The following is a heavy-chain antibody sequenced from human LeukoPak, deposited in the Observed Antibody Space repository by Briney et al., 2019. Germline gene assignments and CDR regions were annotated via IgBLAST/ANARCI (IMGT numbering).Heavy chain of an antibody. D-gene: IGHD6-6*01. Sequence: PGGSLRLSCAASGFTFSSYAMHWVRQAPGKGLEWVAVISYDGSNKYYADSVKGRFTISRDNSKNTLYLQMNSLRAEDTAVYYCARDNIAARLGGFDYWGQGTLVTVSS. CDR3: ARDNIAARLGGFDY. CDR2: ISYDGSNK. V-gene: IGHV3-30-3*01. J-gene: IGHJ4*02. CDR1: GFTFSSYA.